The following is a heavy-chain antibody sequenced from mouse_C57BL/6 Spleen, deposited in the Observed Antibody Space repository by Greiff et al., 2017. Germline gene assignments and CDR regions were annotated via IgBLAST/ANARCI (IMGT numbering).Heavy chain of an antibody. CDR1: GYTFTDYE. Sequence: VQLQQSGAELVRPGASVTLSCKASGYTFTDYEMHWVKQTPVHGLEWIGAIDPETGGTAYNQKFKGKAILTADKSSSTAYMELRSLTSEDSAVYYCITTVAHYYAMDYWGQGTSVTVSS. CDR2: IDPETGGT. V-gene: IGHV1-15*01. J-gene: IGHJ4*01. D-gene: IGHD1-1*01. CDR3: ITTVAHYYAMDY.